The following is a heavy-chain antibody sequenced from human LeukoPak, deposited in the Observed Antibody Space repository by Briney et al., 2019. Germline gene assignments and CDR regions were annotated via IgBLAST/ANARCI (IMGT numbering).Heavy chain of an antibody. D-gene: IGHD5-12*01. J-gene: IGHJ6*03. CDR2: ISAYNGNT. Sequence: ASVKVSCKASGYTFTSYGISWVRQAPGQGLEWMGWISAYNGNTNYAQKLQGRVTMTTDTSTSTAYMELRSLRSDDTAVYYCARGARGGYPNYYYYYYMDVWGKGTTVTISS. CDR1: GYTFTSYG. CDR3: ARGARGGYPNYYYYYYMDV. V-gene: IGHV1-18*01.